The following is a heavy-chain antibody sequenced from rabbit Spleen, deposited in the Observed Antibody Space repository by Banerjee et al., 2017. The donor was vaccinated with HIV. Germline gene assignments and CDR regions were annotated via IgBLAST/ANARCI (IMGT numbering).Heavy chain of an antibody. V-gene: IGHV1S45*01. CDR3: ARDTGSSFSSYGMDL. CDR2: INAVTGRA. CDR1: GFSFSNKAV. D-gene: IGHD8-1*01. J-gene: IGHJ3*01. Sequence: ELVESGGGLVQPGESLKLSCTASGFSFSNKAVMCWVRQAPGKGLEWIACINAVTGRAVYASWAKGRFTFSKTSSTTVTLQMTSLTAADTATYFCARDTGSSFSSYGMDLWGQGTLVTVS.